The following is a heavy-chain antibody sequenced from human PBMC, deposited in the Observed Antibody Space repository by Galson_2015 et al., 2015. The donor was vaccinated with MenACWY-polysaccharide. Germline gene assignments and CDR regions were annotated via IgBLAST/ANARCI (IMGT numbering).Heavy chain of an antibody. D-gene: IGHD2/OR15-2a*01. V-gene: IGHV3-23*01. J-gene: IGHJ4*02. Sequence: SLRLSCAGSGVTLSNYGMSWVRQAPGKGLEWVSVISDRVDSTHYADSAKGRFTVSRDNSRNTLYLQMNSLRGDDTAVYFCARGTNIWKYLDYRGQGALVTVSS. CDR2: ISDRVDST. CDR3: ARGTNIWKYLDY. CDR1: GVTLSNYG.